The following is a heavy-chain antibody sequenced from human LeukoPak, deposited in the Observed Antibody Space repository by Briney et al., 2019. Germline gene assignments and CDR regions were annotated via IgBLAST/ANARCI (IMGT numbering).Heavy chain of an antibody. J-gene: IGHJ3*02. CDR2: IHYTGSA. D-gene: IGHD3-22*01. Sequence: SQTLSLTCTVSGGSISTSNYFWRWIRQSPGKGLEWIGYIHYTGSAHYSSLKSRVSITVDTSKNQFSLHMTSVTDADTAVYYCAREVNEVSDSDAFDIWGQGTMVTVSS. V-gene: IGHV4-30-4*01. CDR1: GGSISTSNYF. CDR3: AREVNEVSDSDAFDI.